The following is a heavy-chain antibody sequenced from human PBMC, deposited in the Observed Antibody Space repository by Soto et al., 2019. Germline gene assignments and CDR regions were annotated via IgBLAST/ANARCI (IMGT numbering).Heavy chain of an antibody. CDR2: ISFDGSHK. Sequence: QVLLVESGGGVVQPGRSLRLSCAGSGFTFSNYGLHWVRQAPGKGLDWVSFISFDGSHKYYADSVKSRFNISRDNSNNMLYLQMDSLTAENTAVYYCAKDGAPRYCSRSSCHPAGAYWGQGTIITVAS. J-gene: IGHJ4*02. D-gene: IGHD2-15*01. CDR3: AKDGAPRYCSRSSCHPAGAY. V-gene: IGHV3-30*18. CDR1: GFTFSNYG.